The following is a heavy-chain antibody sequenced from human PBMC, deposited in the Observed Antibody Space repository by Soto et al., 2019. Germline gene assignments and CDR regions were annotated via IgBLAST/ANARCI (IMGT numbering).Heavy chain of an antibody. Sequence: EVQLVESGGGLVQPGGSLRLSCAASGFTFSAHWFHWVRQVPGKGLLWVSRINTDGSSTNYADSVKGRFTISRDDARNTVYLQMNSLRGDDTTEYYCVRETRHWYGIDYWGRGTLVTVS. CDR3: VRETRHWYGIDY. CDR1: GFTFSAHW. CDR2: INTDGSST. J-gene: IGHJ4*02. V-gene: IGHV3-74*01. D-gene: IGHD6-13*01.